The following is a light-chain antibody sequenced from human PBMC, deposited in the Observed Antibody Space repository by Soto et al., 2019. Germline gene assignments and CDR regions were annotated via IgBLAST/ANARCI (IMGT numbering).Light chain of an antibody. V-gene: IGKV3-20*01. Sequence: EFVLTQSPGTLSLSPGERATLSCRASQSVSSSYLAWYQQKPGQAPRILIYGASTRATGIPDRFSGSASGTDFTLTISRLEPEDFALYSCQQYGSSPPLTFGGGTKVEIK. CDR2: GAS. CDR1: QSVSSSY. J-gene: IGKJ4*01. CDR3: QQYGSSPPLT.